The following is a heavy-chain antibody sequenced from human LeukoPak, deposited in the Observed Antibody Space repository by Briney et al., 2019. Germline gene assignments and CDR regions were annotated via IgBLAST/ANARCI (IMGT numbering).Heavy chain of an antibody. CDR3: ARDRYCSGGSCYWFEP. CDR2: IIPIFGTA. Sequence: ASVKVSCKASGGTFSSYAISWVRQAPGQGLEWMGGIIPIFGTANYAQKFQGRVTITADESTSTAYMELSSLRSEDTAVYYCARDRYCSGGSCYWFEPWGQGTLVTVSS. D-gene: IGHD2-15*01. CDR1: GGTFSSYA. J-gene: IGHJ5*02. V-gene: IGHV1-69*13.